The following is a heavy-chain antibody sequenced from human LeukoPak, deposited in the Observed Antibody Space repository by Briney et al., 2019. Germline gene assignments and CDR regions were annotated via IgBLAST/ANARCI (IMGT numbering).Heavy chain of an antibody. CDR2: ISGSGGST. D-gene: IGHD1-26*01. V-gene: IGHV3-23*01. J-gene: IGHJ4*02. Sequence: GGSPRLSCAASGFTFSSYAMSWVRQAPGKGLEWVSAISGSGGSTYYADSVKGRFTISRDNSKNTLYLQMNSLRAEDTAVYYCAKPPRSGSYWLHWGQGTLVTVSS. CDR3: AKPPRSGSYWLH. CDR1: GFTFSSYA.